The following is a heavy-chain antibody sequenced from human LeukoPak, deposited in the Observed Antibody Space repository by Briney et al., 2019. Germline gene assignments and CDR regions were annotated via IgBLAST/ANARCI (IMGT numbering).Heavy chain of an antibody. V-gene: IGHV3-11*04. D-gene: IGHD2-15*01. CDR2: MSSSGRTI. CDR1: GFSFSDHY. Sequence: GGSLRLSCVASGFSFSDHYMGWIRQAPGKGLEWVSYMSSSGRTIYYADSVKGRFTISRDNSKNSLYLQMNSLRAEDTAGYYCARGFCSGGSCFFDPWGQGTLVTVSS. CDR3: ARGFCSGGSCFFDP. J-gene: IGHJ5*01.